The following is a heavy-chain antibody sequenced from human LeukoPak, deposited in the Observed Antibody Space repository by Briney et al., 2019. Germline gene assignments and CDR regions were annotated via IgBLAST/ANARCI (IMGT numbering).Heavy chain of an antibody. CDR2: IYYRGST. J-gene: IGHJ4*02. CDR1: GDSISHYY. D-gene: IGHD2-15*01. Sequence: KPSETLSLTCTVSGDSISHYYWSWIRQPPGKGLEWIRYIYYRGSTNYNPSLKSRVTISIDTSKNQFSLNLNSVTAADTAVYYCARDDGGYDYWGQGTLVTVSS. V-gene: IGHV4-59*01. CDR3: ARDDGGYDY.